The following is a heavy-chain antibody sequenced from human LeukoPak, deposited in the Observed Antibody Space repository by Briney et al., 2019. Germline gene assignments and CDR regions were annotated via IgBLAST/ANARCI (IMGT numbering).Heavy chain of an antibody. CDR2: IIPIFGTA. CDR3: AREGSYDFWSGYLVGNWFDP. CDR1: GGTFSSYA. D-gene: IGHD3-3*01. J-gene: IGHJ5*02. V-gene: IGHV1-69*05. Sequence: ASVKVSCKASGGTFSSYAISWVRQAPGQGLEWMGGIIPIFGTANYAQKFQGRVTITTDESTSTAYMELSSLRSEDTAVYYCAREGSYDFWSGYLVGNWFDPWGQGTLVTVSS.